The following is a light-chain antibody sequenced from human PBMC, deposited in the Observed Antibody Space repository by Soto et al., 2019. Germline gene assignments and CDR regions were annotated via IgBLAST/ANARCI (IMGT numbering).Light chain of an antibody. J-gene: IGKJ1*01. CDR3: QQYGSSPT. V-gene: IGKV3-20*01. CDR1: QSLSSGY. CDR2: DAS. Sequence: EIVLTQSPATLSLSPGERATLSFRASQSLSSGYLAWYQQKFGQAPRLLIYDASRRATGIPERFSGSGSGTDFTLTINRLEPEDFAVYYCQQYGSSPTFGLGTKVDIK.